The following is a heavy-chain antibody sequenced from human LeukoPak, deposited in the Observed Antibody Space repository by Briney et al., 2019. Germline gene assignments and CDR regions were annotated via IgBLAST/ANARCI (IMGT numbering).Heavy chain of an antibody. Sequence: PSETLSLTCTVSGTSISSGDYYWNWIRQPAGKGLEWIGRIYSSGSTNYNPSLRSRVTTSRDTSKNQFSLQLNSVTAADTAVYYCVRRGDVWGQGTMVTVSS. CDR1: GTSISSGDYY. CDR2: IYSSGST. CDR3: VRRGDV. V-gene: IGHV4-61*02. J-gene: IGHJ3*01.